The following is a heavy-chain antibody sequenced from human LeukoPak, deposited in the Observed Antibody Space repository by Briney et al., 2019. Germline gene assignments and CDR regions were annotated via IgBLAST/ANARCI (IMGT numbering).Heavy chain of an antibody. CDR3: ARGPIHLYYYYYYMDV. J-gene: IGHJ6*03. CDR2: IIPIFGTA. V-gene: IGHV1-69*05. Sequence: ASVKVSCKASGGTFSSYAISWVRQAPGQGIEWMGGIIPIFGTANYAQKFQGRVTITTDESTSTAYMELSSLRSEDTAVYYCARGPIHLYYYYYYMDVWGKGTTVTVSS. CDR1: GGTFSSYA.